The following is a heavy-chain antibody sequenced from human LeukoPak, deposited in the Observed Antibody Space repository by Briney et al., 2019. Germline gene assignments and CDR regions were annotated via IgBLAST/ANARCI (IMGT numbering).Heavy chain of an antibody. CDR3: ARSADAVNIVAAPGY. J-gene: IGHJ4*02. CDR2: INPNSGGT. CDR1: GYTFTGYY. D-gene: IGHD5-12*01. V-gene: IGHV1-2*02. Sequence: ASVKVSCKASGYTFTGYYMLWVRQAPGQGLEWMGWINPNSGGTNYAQKFQGRVTMTRDTSISTAYMELSRLRSDDTAVYYCARSADAVNIVAAPGYWGQGTLVTVSS.